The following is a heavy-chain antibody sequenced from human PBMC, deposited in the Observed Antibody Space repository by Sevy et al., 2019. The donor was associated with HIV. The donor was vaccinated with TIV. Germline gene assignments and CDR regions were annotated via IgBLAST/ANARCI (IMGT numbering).Heavy chain of an antibody. Sequence: GGSLRLSCAASGFTFSSYGMHWVRQAPGKGLEWVAVISYDGSNKYYADSVKGRFTFSRDNSKNTLYLQMNSLRAEDTAVYYCAKDRGSDYYFDYWGQGTLVTVSS. CDR1: GFTFSSYG. J-gene: IGHJ4*02. CDR2: ISYDGSNK. V-gene: IGHV3-30*18. D-gene: IGHD1-26*01. CDR3: AKDRGSDYYFDY.